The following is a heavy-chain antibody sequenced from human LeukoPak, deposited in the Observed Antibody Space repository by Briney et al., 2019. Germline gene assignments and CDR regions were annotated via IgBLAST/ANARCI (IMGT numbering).Heavy chain of an antibody. CDR1: GGSISSYY. CDR3: ASAYYYDSSGYQLDY. J-gene: IGHJ4*02. D-gene: IGHD3-22*01. V-gene: IGHV4-59*01. CDR2: IYYSGST. Sequence: PSETLSLTCTVSGGSISSYYWSWIRQPPGRGLEWIGYIYYSGSTNYNPSLKSRVTISVDTSKNQFSLKLSSVTAADTAVYYCASAYYYDSSGYQLDYWGQGTLVTVSS.